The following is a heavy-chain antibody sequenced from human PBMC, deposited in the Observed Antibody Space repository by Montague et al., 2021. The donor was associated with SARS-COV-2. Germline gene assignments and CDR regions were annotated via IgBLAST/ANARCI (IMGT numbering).Heavy chain of an antibody. V-gene: IGHV4-39*01. Sequence: SETLSLVYTVSGDSISSSSYNWGWIRQPPGKGLEWIGSVHYSGRPYYNPSLKSRVTIYVDTSKNQLSLKLSSVTAADTAVYYCTRHVHMTWPEPSPGFDYWGQGTLVTVSS. CDR2: VHYSGRP. J-gene: IGHJ4*02. CDR1: GDSISSSSYN. CDR3: TRHVHMTWPEPSPGFDY. D-gene: IGHD1-1*01.